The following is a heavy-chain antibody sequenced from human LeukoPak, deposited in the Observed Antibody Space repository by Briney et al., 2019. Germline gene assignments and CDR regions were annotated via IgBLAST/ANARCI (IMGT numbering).Heavy chain of an antibody. Sequence: GGSLRLSCAAPGFTFSSYGMHWVRQAPGKGLEWVAVIWYDGSNKYYADSVKGRFTISRDNSRNTLYLQMNSLRAEDTAVYYCARGLRIVSWGQGTLVTVSS. CDR1: GFTFSSYG. V-gene: IGHV3-33*01. D-gene: IGHD5/OR15-5a*01. J-gene: IGHJ5*02. CDR3: ARGLRIVS. CDR2: IWYDGSNK.